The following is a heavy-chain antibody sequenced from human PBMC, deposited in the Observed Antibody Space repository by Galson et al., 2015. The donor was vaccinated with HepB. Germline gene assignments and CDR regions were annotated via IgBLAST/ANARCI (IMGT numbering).Heavy chain of an antibody. CDR3: AKDPSQYSSSWYYFDY. D-gene: IGHD6-13*01. Sequence: SLRLSCAASGFTFSSYAMSWVRQAPGKGLEWVSAISGSGGSTYYADSVKVRFTISRDNSKNTLYLQMNSLRAEDTAVYYCAKDPSQYSSSWYYFDYWGQGTLVTVSS. V-gene: IGHV3-23*01. J-gene: IGHJ4*02. CDR1: GFTFSSYA. CDR2: ISGSGGST.